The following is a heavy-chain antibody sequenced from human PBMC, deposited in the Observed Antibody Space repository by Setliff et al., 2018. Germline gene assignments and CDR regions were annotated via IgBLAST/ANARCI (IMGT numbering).Heavy chain of an antibody. V-gene: IGHV4-38-2*01. CDR1: SYSISSGYF. Sequence: SETLSLTCAVSSYSISSGYFWGWLRQPPGKGLEWIGSISHTGSADYNPSLESRVTISLDASKNQFSLNLKSVTAADTAVYYCARGNDVRFDPWGQGTLVTVSS. J-gene: IGHJ5*02. D-gene: IGHD3-10*02. CDR3: ARGNDVRFDP. CDR2: ISHTGSA.